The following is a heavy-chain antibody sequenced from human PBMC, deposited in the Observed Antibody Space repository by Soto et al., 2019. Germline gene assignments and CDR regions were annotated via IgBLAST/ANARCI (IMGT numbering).Heavy chain of an antibody. D-gene: IGHD1-1*01. Sequence: GSLRLSCVASGFTFRNYVMTWVRQAPGKGLEWISAITGSGGDTYHADSVKGRFTISRDNAKNSLDLQMDGLRGDDTGVYYCARTTWELGVRFDYWGQGALVTVSS. J-gene: IGHJ4*02. CDR2: ITGSGGDT. CDR3: ARTTWELGVRFDY. V-gene: IGHV3-23*01. CDR1: GFTFRNYV.